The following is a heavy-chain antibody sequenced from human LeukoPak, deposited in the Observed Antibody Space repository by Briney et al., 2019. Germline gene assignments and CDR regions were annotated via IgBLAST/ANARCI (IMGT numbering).Heavy chain of an antibody. Sequence: ASVKVSCKASGYTFTSYYMHWVRQAPEQGLEWMGIINPSGGSTSYAQKFQGRVTMTRDTSTSTVYMELSSLRSEDTAVYYCARELAGDYYDSSGYYPFDYWGQGTLVTVSS. CDR2: INPSGGST. CDR3: ARELAGDYYDSSGYYPFDY. J-gene: IGHJ4*02. V-gene: IGHV1-46*01. D-gene: IGHD3-22*01. CDR1: GYTFTSYY.